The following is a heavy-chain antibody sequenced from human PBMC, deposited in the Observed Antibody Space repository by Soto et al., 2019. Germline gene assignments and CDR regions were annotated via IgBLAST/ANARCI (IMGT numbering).Heavy chain of an antibody. CDR1: GGTFSSYA. J-gene: IGHJ4*02. CDR2: IIPIFGTA. Sequence: GASVKVSCKASGGTFSSYAISRVRQAPGQELERMGGIIPIFGTANYAQKFQGRVTITADESTSTAYMELSSLRSEDTAVYYCARDRENHYDFYGIGYWGQGTLVTVSS. CDR3: ARDRENHYDFYGIGY. D-gene: IGHD3-3*01. V-gene: IGHV1-69*13.